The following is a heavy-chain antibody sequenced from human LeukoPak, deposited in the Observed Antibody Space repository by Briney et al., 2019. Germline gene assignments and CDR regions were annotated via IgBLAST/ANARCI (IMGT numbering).Heavy chain of an antibody. CDR2: INPSGGST. CDR3: ARANYDSSGYYYADY. Sequence: ASVKVSCKASGYTFTSYYMHWVRQAPGQGLEWMGIINPSGGSTSYAQKFQGRVTMTRDTSTSTVYMGLSSQRSEDTAVYYCARANYDSSGYYYADYWGQGTLVTVSS. V-gene: IGHV1-46*01. J-gene: IGHJ4*02. D-gene: IGHD3-22*01. CDR1: GYTFTSYY.